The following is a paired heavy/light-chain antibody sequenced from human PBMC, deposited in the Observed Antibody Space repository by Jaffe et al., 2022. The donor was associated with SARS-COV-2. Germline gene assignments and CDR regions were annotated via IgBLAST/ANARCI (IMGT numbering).Heavy chain of an antibody. CDR3: TTDLGRWGMDV. CDR1: GLTFTNAW. CDR2: IKNKIDGGTT. J-gene: IGHJ6*02. Sequence: EVQLVQSGGGLVKPGGSLRLSCAAPGLTFTNAWMSWVRQAPGKGLEWVGRIKNKIDGGTTDYAAPVKGRFSISRDDSKKTLYLQMNSLKSEDTAVYYCTTDLGRWGMDVWGQGTTVTVSS. D-gene: IGHD4-17*01. V-gene: IGHV3-15*01.
Light chain of an antibody. CDR3: GTWDSSLSAGV. J-gene: IGLJ3*02. CDR2: END. CDR1: SSNIGYTF. V-gene: IGLV1-51*02. Sequence: QSVLTQPPSVSAAPGQEVTISCSGSSSNIGYTFVSWYQHLPGTAPKLLIRENDKRPSGIPDRFSGSKSGTSATLVITGLQTGDEADYYCGTWDSSLSAGVFGGGTKLTVL.